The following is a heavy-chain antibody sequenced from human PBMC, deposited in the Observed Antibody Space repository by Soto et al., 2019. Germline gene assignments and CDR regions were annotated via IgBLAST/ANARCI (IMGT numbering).Heavy chain of an antibody. J-gene: IGHJ4*02. Sequence: QLQLQESGPGLVKPSETLSLTCTVSGGSISSSSYYWGWIRQPPGKGLEWIGSIYYSGSTYYNPSLKSRVTISVDTSKNQCSLKLSSVTAADTAVYYCARLEKGAFDYWGQGTLVTVSS. CDR1: GGSISSSSYY. V-gene: IGHV4-39*01. CDR2: IYYSGST. CDR3: ARLEKGAFDY.